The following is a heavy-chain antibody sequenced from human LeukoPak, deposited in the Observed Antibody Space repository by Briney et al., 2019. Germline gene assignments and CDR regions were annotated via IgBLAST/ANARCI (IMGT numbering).Heavy chain of an antibody. D-gene: IGHD4-23*01. CDR2: ISGDKGPT. CDR3: ARDKAVTTEVTQHFQH. V-gene: IGHV1-18*01. CDR1: GYPFANFA. J-gene: IGHJ1*01. Sequence: ASVKVSCKASGYPFANFAISWVRQARGQGLEWVGWISGDKGPTYYAPKLQGRVTLTTDTSTSTAYMELTNLRSDDTAVYYCARDKAVTTEVTQHFQHWGQGTLVTVSS.